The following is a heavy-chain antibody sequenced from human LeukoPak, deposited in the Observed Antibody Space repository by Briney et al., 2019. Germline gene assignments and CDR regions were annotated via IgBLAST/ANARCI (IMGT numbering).Heavy chain of an antibody. V-gene: IGHV1-2*02. CDR2: INPNSGGT. CDR3: ARDSGERGSGSYLIAY. J-gene: IGHJ4*02. Sequence: ASVKVSCKASGYTFTGYYMHWVRQAPGQGLEWMGWINPNSGGTNYAQEVQGRVTMTRDTSISTAYMELSRLRSDDTAVYYCARDSGERGSGSYLIAYWGQGTLVTVSS. D-gene: IGHD3-10*01. CDR1: GYTFTGYY.